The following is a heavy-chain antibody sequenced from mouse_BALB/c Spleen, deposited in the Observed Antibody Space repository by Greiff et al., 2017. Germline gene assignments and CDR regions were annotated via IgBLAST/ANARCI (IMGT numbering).Heavy chain of an antibody. CDR2: ISYDGSN. Sequence: EVQLVESGPGLVKPSQSLSLTCSVTGYSITSGYYWNWIRQFPGNKLEWMGYISYDGSNNYNPSLKNRISITRDTSKNQFFLKLNSVTTEDTATYYCARDNWEIYFDYWGQGTTLTVSS. J-gene: IGHJ2*01. V-gene: IGHV3-6*02. CDR1: GYSITSGYY. D-gene: IGHD4-1*02. CDR3: ARDNWEIYFDY.